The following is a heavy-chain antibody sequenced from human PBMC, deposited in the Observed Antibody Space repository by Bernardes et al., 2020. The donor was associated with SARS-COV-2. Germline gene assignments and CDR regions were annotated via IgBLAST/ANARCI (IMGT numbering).Heavy chain of an antibody. CDR2: INPDGSTT. Sequence: GGSLRLSCAASGFTFSNYCMHWVRQAPGKGLMWVSRINPDGSTTNYADSVKGRFTISRDNAKNTLYLDISSLRAEDTAVYYCATAGDYRFDYWGQGTLLTVSS. D-gene: IGHD4-17*01. CDR3: ATAGDYRFDY. CDR1: GFTFSNYC. V-gene: IGHV3-74*01. J-gene: IGHJ4*02.